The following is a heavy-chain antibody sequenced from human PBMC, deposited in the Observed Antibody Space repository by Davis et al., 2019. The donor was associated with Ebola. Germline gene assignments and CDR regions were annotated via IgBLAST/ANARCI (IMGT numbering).Heavy chain of an antibody. CDR1: GFTVSGNY. CDR3: ASGSGGLRRSDY. D-gene: IGHD3-10*01. V-gene: IGHV3-53*01. CDR2: VYSGGST. Sequence: GESLKISCAASGFTVSGNYMSWLRQAPGKGLELVSVVYSGGSTYYADSVQGRFTISRDNSKNTVSLQMNSLRAEDTAVYYCASGSGGLRRSDYWGQGTLVTVSS. J-gene: IGHJ4*02.